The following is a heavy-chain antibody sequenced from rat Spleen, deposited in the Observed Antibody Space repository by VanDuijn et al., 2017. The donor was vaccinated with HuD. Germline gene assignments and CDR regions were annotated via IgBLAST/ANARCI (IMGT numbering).Heavy chain of an antibody. CDR1: GFTYSNYV. CDR3: ARDTTDYFDY. D-gene: IGHD1-6*01. V-gene: IGHV5-7*01. CDR2: IVDDGSNT. J-gene: IGHJ2*01. Sequence: EVQLVESGGGLVQPGRSLKLSCAASGFTYSNYVMAWVRQAPKKGLEWVAAIVDDGSNTFYRDSVKGRFTISRDNAKSTLHLQMDSLRSEDTATYYCARDTTDYFDYWGQGVMVTVSS.